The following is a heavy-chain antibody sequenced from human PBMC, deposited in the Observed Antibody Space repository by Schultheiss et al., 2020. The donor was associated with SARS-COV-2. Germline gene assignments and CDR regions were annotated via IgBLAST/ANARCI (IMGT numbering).Heavy chain of an antibody. D-gene: IGHD2-15*01. V-gene: IGHV4-30-2*02. Sequence: SQTLSLTCAVSGGSISSGGYSWSWIRQPPGKGLEWIGYIYHSGSTYYNPSLKSRVTISVDTSKNQFSLKLSSVTAADTAVYYCASLSGGRGPLYYWGQGTLVTVSS. CDR3: ASLSGGRGPLYY. CDR2: IYHSGST. CDR1: GGSISSGGYS. J-gene: IGHJ4*02.